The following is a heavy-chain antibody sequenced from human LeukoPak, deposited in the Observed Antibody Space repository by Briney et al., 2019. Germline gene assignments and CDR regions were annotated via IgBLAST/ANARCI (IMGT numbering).Heavy chain of an antibody. CDR3: IVSSGFVVGVGSWP. D-gene: IGHD3-22*01. J-gene: IGHJ3*01. CDR2: IKSKTDGGTT. Sequence: KPGGSLRLSCAASGFTFSNAWMSWARQAPGKGLEWVGRIKSKTDGGTTDYAAPVKSRFTISRDDSKNTLYLQMNSLKTEDTAVYYCIVSSGFVVGVGSWPWGQGTMVTVSS. CDR1: GFTFSNAW. V-gene: IGHV3-15*01.